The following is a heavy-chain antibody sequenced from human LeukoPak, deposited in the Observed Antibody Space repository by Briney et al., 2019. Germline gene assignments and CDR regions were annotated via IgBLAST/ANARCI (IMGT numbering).Heavy chain of an antibody. Sequence: GGSLRLSCAASGFTFSTYNMNWVRQAPGKGLEWVSTITSSGGRSYYADSVKGRFTISRDNSKNTLYLQMNSLRVEDTAVYYCAKSNGYFEYWGQGTLVPVSS. D-gene: IGHD3-22*01. CDR2: ITSSGGRS. V-gene: IGHV3-23*01. CDR1: GFTFSTYN. J-gene: IGHJ4*02. CDR3: AKSNGYFEY.